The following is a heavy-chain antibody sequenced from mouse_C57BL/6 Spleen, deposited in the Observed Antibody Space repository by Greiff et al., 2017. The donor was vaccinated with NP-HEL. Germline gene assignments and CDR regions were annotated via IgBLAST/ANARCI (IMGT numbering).Heavy chain of an antibody. J-gene: IGHJ3*01. Sequence: DVKLVESEGGLVQPGSSMKLSCTASGFTFSDYYMAWVRQVPEKGLEWVANINYDGSSTYYLDSLKSRFIISRDNAKNILYLQMSSLKSEDTATYYCASGSSYGGFAYWGQGTLVTVSA. CDR1: GFTFSDYY. D-gene: IGHD1-1*01. V-gene: IGHV5-16*01. CDR2: INYDGSST. CDR3: ASGSSYGGFAY.